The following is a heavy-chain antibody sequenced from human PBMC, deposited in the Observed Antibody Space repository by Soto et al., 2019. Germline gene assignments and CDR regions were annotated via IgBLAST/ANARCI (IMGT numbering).Heavy chain of an antibody. Sequence: PGGFLRLSCAASGFTFSSYGMHWVRQAPGKGLEWVEVISYEGSNKYYADSVKGRFTISRDNSKNSLYLQMNSLRAEDTAVYYCALLTWGYYDSSGSDRGVDYWGQGTLVTV. CDR2: ISYEGSNK. CDR3: ALLTWGYYDSSGSDRGVDY. D-gene: IGHD3-22*01. CDR1: GFTFSSYG. J-gene: IGHJ4*02. V-gene: IGHV3-30*03.